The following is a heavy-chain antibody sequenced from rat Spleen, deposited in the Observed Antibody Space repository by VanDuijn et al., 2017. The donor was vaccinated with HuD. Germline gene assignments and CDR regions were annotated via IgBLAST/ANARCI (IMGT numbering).Heavy chain of an antibody. CDR3: TRGYYFDY. Sequence: EVQLVESGGGLVQPGRSMKLSCAASGFTFSNYYMAWVRLAPTKGLEWVASISAGGINTYYRDSVKGRFTLSRNNAKSTLYLQMDSLRSEDTATYYCTRGYYFDYWGQGVMVTVSS. CDR1: GFTFSNYY. J-gene: IGHJ2*01. V-gene: IGHV5-25*01. CDR2: ISAGGINT.